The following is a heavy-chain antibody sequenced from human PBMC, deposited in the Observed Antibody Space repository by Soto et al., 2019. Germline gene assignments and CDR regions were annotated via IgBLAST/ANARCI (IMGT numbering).Heavy chain of an antibody. D-gene: IGHD3-3*01. CDR1: GFTFSSYA. V-gene: IGHV3-23*01. Sequence: ESGGGLVQPGGSLRLSCAASGFTFSSYAMSWVRQAPGKGLEWVSGTSGSGGSTYYADSVKGRFTISRDNSKNTLYLQMNSLRAEDTAVYYCAKVSIFGVVMGAFDIWGQGTMVTVSS. CDR3: AKVSIFGVVMGAFDI. CDR2: TSGSGGST. J-gene: IGHJ3*02.